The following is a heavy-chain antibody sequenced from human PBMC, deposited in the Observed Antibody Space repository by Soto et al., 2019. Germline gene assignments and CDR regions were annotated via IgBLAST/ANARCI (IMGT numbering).Heavy chain of an antibody. CDR1: GGSISSYY. CDR3: ARFSGWYSAFDY. V-gene: IGHV4-59*01. Sequence: KPSETLSLTCTISGGSISSYYWSWIRQPPGKGLEWIGYIYYSGSTNYNPSLKSRVTISVDTSKNEFSLKLSSVTAADTAVYYCARFSGWYSAFDYWGQGAPVTVSS. CDR2: IYYSGST. D-gene: IGHD6-19*01. J-gene: IGHJ4*02.